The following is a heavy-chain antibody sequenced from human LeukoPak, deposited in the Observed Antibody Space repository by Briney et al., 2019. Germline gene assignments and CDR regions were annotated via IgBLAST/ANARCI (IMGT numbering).Heavy chain of an antibody. CDR1: GITFRNYA. Sequence: PGGSLRLSCVASGITFRNYAVSWVRQAPEKGLDWVSVISGSAHKIRYADSVKGRFTISRDNSENIVYLQMNNLRAEDTAVYYCAGRVTGYSSGYVYWGQGTLVTVSS. D-gene: IGHD5-18*01. CDR2: ISGSAHKI. V-gene: IGHV3-23*01. J-gene: IGHJ4*02. CDR3: AGRVTGYSSGYVY.